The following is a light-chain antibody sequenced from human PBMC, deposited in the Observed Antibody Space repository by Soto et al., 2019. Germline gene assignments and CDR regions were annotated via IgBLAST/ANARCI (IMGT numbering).Light chain of an antibody. CDR2: GAS. CDR3: QQYNKWPLT. Sequence: VVLTQSPATLSVSPLEIATLSCMASQSVSTKLAWYQQKPGQAPRLLIYGASTRATGIPVRFSGSASGTEFTLTISSLQSEDFTVYYCQQYNKWPLTFGQGTKVDIK. CDR1: QSVSTK. V-gene: IGKV3-15*01. J-gene: IGKJ1*01.